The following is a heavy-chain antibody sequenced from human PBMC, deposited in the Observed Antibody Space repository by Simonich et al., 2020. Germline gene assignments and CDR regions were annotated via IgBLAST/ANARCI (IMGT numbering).Heavy chain of an antibody. CDR3: ARHKGYCSGGSCYSHWYFDL. Sequence: QLQLQESGPGLVKLSETLSLTCTVSGGSIISSSYYWGWIRQPPVNGMEWIGCFCYRRDTYSTPYLKDRVTIAVDTSKTKFSLKLSSVTAADTAVYYCARHKGYCSGGSCYSHWYFDLWGRGTLVTVSS. D-gene: IGHD2-15*01. V-gene: IGHV4-39*01. CDR2: FCYRRDT. CDR1: GGSIISSSYY. J-gene: IGHJ2*01.